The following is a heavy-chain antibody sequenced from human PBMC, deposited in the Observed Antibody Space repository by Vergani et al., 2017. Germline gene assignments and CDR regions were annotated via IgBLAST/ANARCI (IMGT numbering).Heavy chain of an antibody. CDR2: IWYDGSNK. V-gene: IGHV3-33*01. Sequence: QVQLVESEGGVVQPGRSLTLSCVASGFTFSSHGMHWVRQAPGEGLEWVAVIWYDGSNKYYGDSVKGRFTISRDNSKNTLYLQMNSLRVEDTAVYYCARWGNEKRLDSWGQGTLVTVSS. D-gene: IGHD1-1*01. CDR3: ARWGNEKRLDS. CDR1: GFTFSSHG. J-gene: IGHJ5*01.